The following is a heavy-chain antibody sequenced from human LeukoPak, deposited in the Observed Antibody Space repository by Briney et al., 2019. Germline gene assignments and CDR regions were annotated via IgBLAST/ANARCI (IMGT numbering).Heavy chain of an antibody. CDR1: GGTFSSYA. CDR2: IIPIFGTA. J-gene: IGHJ4*02. V-gene: IGHV1-69*01. Sequence: ASVKVSCKASGGTFSSYAISWVRQAPGQGLEWMGGIIPIFGTANYAQKFQGRVTITADESTSTDYMELSSLRSEDTAVYYCASGPIAAAGPYDYRGQGTLVTVSS. D-gene: IGHD6-13*01. CDR3: ASGPIAAAGPYDY.